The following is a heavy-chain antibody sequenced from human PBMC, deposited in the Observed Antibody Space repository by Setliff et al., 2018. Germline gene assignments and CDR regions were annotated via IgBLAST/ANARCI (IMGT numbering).Heavy chain of an antibody. Sequence: SETLSLTCTVSGGSISRSSYYWGWIRQPPGKGLEWIGSIYHSGSTNYNPSLKSRVTISVDTSKNQFSLKLSSVTAADTAVYYCARRLSGLRGFGYWGQGTLVTVSS. CDR3: ARRLSGLRGFGY. CDR1: GGSISRSSYY. D-gene: IGHD5-12*01. V-gene: IGHV4-39*07. CDR2: IYHSGST. J-gene: IGHJ4*02.